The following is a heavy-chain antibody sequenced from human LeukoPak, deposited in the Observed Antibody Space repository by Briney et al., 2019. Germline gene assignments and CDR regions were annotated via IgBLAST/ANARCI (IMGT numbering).Heavy chain of an antibody. CDR3: AKDSGRGFGELDY. CDR2: ISGSGGST. Sequence: PGGSLRLSCAASGFTFSSYAMSWVRRAPGKGLEWVSAISGSGGSTYYADSVKGRFTISRDNSKNTLYLQMNSLRAKDTAVYYCAKDSGRGFGELDYWGQGTLVTVSS. CDR1: GFTFSSYA. J-gene: IGHJ4*02. V-gene: IGHV3-23*01. D-gene: IGHD3-10*01.